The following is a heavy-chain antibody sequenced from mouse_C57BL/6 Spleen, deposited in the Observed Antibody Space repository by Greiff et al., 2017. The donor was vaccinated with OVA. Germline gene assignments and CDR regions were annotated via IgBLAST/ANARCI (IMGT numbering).Heavy chain of an antibody. CDR2: IYPSDSET. CDR3: ARGGTTVVGRNYYFDY. J-gene: IGHJ2*01. D-gene: IGHD1-1*01. Sequence: VQLQQSGAELVRPGSSVKLSCKASGYTFTSYWMDWVKQRPGQGLEWIGNIYPSDSETHYNQKFKDKATLTVDKSSSTVYMPLSSLTSEDSAVYYCARGGTTVVGRNYYFDYWGQGTTLTVSS. V-gene: IGHV1-61*01. CDR1: GYTFTSYW.